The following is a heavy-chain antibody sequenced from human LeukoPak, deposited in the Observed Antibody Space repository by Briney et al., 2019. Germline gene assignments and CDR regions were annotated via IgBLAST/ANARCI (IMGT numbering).Heavy chain of an antibody. V-gene: IGHV3-30*03. J-gene: IGHJ4*02. D-gene: IGHD2-2*01. CDR3: AHRGYFDY. CDR2: ISYDGSNK. Sequence: GRSLRLSCAASGFTFSSYGMHWVRQAPGKGLEWVAVISYDGSNKYYADSVKGRFTISRDNSKNTLYLQMNSLRAEDTAVYYCAHRGYFDYWGQGTLVTVSS. CDR1: GFTFSSYG.